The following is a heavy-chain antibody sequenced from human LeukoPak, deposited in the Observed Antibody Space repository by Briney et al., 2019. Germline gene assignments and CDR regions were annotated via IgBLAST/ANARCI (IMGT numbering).Heavy chain of an antibody. CDR1: GGSISSYY. J-gene: IGHJ4*02. CDR3: ARDSITMVRGVITYYFDY. CDR2: IYYSGST. V-gene: IGHV4-59*01. Sequence: SETLSLTCTVSGGSISSYYWSWIRQPPGKGLEWIGYIYYSGSTNYNPSLKSRVTISVDTSKNQFSLKLGSVTAADTAVYYCARDSITMVRGVITYYFDYWGQGTLVTVSS. D-gene: IGHD3-10*01.